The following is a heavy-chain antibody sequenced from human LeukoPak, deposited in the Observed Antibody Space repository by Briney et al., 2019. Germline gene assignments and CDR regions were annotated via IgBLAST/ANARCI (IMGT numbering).Heavy chain of an antibody. V-gene: IGHV4-31*03. J-gene: IGHJ4*02. CDR2: SYNSGST. CDR1: GGSISSGGYY. Sequence: SETLSLTCTVSGGSISSGGYYWTWIRQHPGKGLEWLGCSYNSGSTYYIPSLESRFTISVDTSKNQFSLKLSSVTAADTAVYYCARVGGTVIDYWGQGTLVTVSS. CDR3: ARVGGTVIDY. D-gene: IGHD4-11*01.